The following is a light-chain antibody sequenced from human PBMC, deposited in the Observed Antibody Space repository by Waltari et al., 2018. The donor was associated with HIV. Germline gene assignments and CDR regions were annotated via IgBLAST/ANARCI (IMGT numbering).Light chain of an antibody. V-gene: IGLV2-23*02. CDR3: CSYAGSITHVI. Sequence: QSALTQPASVSGSPGQSITISCTGTSSDVGTYNLVSWYQQYPGKAPKLIMYEVSKRPSWVSDRFSGSKSGNAASLTISGLHAEHEADYYCCSYAGSITHVIFGGGTKLTVL. CDR2: EVS. CDR1: SSDVGTYNL. J-gene: IGLJ2*01.